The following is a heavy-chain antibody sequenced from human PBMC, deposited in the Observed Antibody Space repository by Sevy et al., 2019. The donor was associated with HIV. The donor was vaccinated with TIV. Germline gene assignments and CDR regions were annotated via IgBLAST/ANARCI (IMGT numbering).Heavy chain of an antibody. J-gene: IGHJ4*02. Sequence: GESLKISCIASGFIYGDYAMNWVRQAPGNGLEWVGFIRRKAFGGTTQYAASVKGRFTISRDDSKSIAYLQMNSLKTEDTAVYYCTRGGSMTILSPWDYWGQRTLVTVSS. CDR2: IRRKAFGGTT. CDR3: TRGGSMTILSPWDY. CDR1: GFIYGDYA. V-gene: IGHV3-49*04. D-gene: IGHD3-3*01.